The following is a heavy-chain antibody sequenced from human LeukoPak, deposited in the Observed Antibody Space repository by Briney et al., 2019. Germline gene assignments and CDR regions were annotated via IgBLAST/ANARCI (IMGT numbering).Heavy chain of an antibody. Sequence: GSLRLSCAASGLTFSTYWMHWVRQAPGKGRAWVARINPDGSIRTYANSVQGRVTISRDTAKDTLFLQMNSLRAEDTAVYYCAREARVGGALQYWGQGTPVTVSS. CDR3: AREARVGGALQY. J-gene: IGHJ4*02. D-gene: IGHD1-26*01. CDR1: GLTFSTYW. V-gene: IGHV3-74*03. CDR2: INPDGSIR.